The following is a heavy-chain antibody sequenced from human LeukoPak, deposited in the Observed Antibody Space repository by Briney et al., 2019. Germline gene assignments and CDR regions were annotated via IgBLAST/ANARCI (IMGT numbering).Heavy chain of an antibody. J-gene: IGHJ4*02. D-gene: IGHD3-22*01. V-gene: IGHV1-2*04. Sequence: ASVKVSCKASGYTFTGYYMHWVRQAPGQGLEWMGWINPNSGGTNYAQKFQGWVTMTRDTSISTAYMELSSLRSEDTAVYYCARVYYYDSSGYPIDYWGQGTLVTVSS. CDR3: ARVYYYDSSGYPIDY. CDR2: INPNSGGT. CDR1: GYTFTGYY.